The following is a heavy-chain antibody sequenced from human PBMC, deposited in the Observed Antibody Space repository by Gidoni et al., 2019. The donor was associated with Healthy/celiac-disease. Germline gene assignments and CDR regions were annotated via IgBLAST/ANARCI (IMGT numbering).Heavy chain of an antibody. CDR2: MKSKTDGGTT. CDR3: TTVGELYGDYGTFDY. D-gene: IGHD4-17*01. V-gene: IGHV3-15*01. J-gene: IGHJ4*02. Sequence: VRQAPGKGLEWVGCMKSKTDGGTTDYAAPVKGRFTISRDDSKNTLYLQMNSLKTEDTAVYYCTTVGELYGDYGTFDYWGQGTLVTVSS.